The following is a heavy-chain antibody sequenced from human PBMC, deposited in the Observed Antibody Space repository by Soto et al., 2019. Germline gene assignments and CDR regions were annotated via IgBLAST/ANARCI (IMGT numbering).Heavy chain of an antibody. CDR1: GGTFSSYA. D-gene: IGHD3-22*01. J-gene: IGHJ4*02. CDR2: IIPIFGTA. V-gene: IGHV1-69*13. CDR3: ARDLNYYDSSGYSY. Sequence: SVKVSCKASGGTFSSYAISWVRQAPGQGLEWMGGIIPIFGTANYAQKFQGRVTITADESTSTAYMELSSLRSEDTAVYYCARDLNYYDSSGYSYWGQGTLVTVSS.